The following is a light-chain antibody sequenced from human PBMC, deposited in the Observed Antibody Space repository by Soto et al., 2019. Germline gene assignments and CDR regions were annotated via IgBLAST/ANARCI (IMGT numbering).Light chain of an antibody. V-gene: IGKV1-16*02. CDR1: QGISTY. J-gene: IGKJ3*01. CDR3: QQLFMYPPT. Sequence: DIQMTQSPSSLSASVGDRVTITCRASQGISTYLAWFQQKPGKAPKSLIYAASNLQSGVPSKFSGSGSGTEFTLTVSSLQPEDFATYYCQQLFMYPPTFGPGTKVDIK. CDR2: AAS.